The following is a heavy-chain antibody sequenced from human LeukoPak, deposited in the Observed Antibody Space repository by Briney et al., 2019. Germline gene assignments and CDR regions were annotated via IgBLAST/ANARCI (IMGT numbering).Heavy chain of an antibody. D-gene: IGHD6-19*01. CDR1: GYTLTELS. CDR2: FDPEDGET. J-gene: IGHJ2*01. Sequence: ASVKVSCKVSGYTLTELSMHWVRQAPGKGLERMGGFDPEDGETIYAQKFQGRVTMTEDTSTDTAYMELSSLRSEDTAVYYCAAAVAATGWYFDLWGRGTLVTVSS. V-gene: IGHV1-24*01. CDR3: AAAVAATGWYFDL.